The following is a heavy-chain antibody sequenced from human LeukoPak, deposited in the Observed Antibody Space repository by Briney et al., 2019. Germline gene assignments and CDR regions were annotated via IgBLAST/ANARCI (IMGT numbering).Heavy chain of an antibody. V-gene: IGHV3-23*01. CDR1: GFTFSSYA. CDR3: GRDPNGDYVGAFDF. CDR2: IRGSGAGT. Sequence: GGSLRLSCAASGFTFSSYAMTWVRQAPGKGLEWVSSIRGSGAGTSYAASVEGRFTTSRDNSKNTLYLQMNSLRAEDTAIYYCGRDPNGDYVGAFDFWGQGTLVTVSS. J-gene: IGHJ3*01. D-gene: IGHD4-17*01.